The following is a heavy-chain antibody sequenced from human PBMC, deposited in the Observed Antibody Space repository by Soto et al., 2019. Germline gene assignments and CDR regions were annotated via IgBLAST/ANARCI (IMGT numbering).Heavy chain of an antibody. D-gene: IGHD2-21*02. Sequence: SETLSLTCTVSGGSISSYYWSWIRQPPGKGLEWIGYIYYSGSTNYNPSLKSRVTISVDRSKNQFSLKLSSVTAADTAVYYCASTQYGGNSSGAFDIWGQGTMVT. J-gene: IGHJ3*02. V-gene: IGHV4-59*12. CDR2: IYYSGST. CDR3: ASTQYGGNSSGAFDI. CDR1: GGSISSYY.